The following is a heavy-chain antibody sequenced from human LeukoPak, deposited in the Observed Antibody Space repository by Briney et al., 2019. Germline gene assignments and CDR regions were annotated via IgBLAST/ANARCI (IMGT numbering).Heavy chain of an antibody. J-gene: IGHJ4*02. CDR1: GGSISSYY. CDR2: IYYSGST. CDR3: ARVGATVTSREFFDY. D-gene: IGHD4-17*01. V-gene: IGHV4-59*01. Sequence: PSETLSLTCTVSGGSISSYYWSWIRQPPGKGLEWIGYIYYSGSTNYNPSLKSRVTISVDTSKNQFSLKLSSVTAADTAVYYCARVGATVTSREFFDYWGQGTLVTVSS.